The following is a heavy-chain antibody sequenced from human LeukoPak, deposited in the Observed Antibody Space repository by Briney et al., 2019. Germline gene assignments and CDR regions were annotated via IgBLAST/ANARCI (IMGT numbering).Heavy chain of an antibody. D-gene: IGHD3-3*01. V-gene: IGHV4-39*01. J-gene: IGHJ6*02. CDR2: IYYSGST. CDR1: GGSFSSYY. Sequence: PSETLSLTCAVYGGSFSSYYRGWIRQPPGKGLEWIGSIYYSGSTYYNPSLKSRVTISVDTSKNQFSLKLSSVTAADTAVYYCATDLRFLEWLRPGYYYGMDVWGQGTTVTVSS. CDR3: ATDLRFLEWLRPGYYYGMDV.